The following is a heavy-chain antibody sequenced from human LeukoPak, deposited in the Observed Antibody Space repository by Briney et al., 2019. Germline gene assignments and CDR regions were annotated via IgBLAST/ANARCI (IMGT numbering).Heavy chain of an antibody. CDR3: ARDYGVGATSGY. CDR2: ISTSSSYI. D-gene: IGHD1-26*01. J-gene: IGHJ4*02. CDR1: GFTFSSYN. V-gene: IGHV3-21*01. Sequence: PGGSLRLSCAASGFTFSSYNMNWVRQAPGKGLEWVSSISTSSSYIYYADSVKGRFTISRDNAKNSLFLQMDSLRAEDTAVYYCARDYGVGATSGYWGQGTLVTVSS.